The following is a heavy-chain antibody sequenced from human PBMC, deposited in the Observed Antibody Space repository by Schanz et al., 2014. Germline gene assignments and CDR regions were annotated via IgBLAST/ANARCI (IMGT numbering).Heavy chain of an antibody. Sequence: EVQLVESGGGLVKPGGSLRLSCAASGFTFSNYSMNWVRQAPGKGLEWVSLIYKSGSAFYADSVKGRLTISRDNSKNTVYLEMNRLRTEDTALYYCARDSAGTTFGVLDSWGQGTLVTVSS. J-gene: IGHJ4*02. CDR1: GFTFSNYS. CDR3: ARDSAGTTFGVLDS. CDR2: IYKSGSA. V-gene: IGHV3-66*02. D-gene: IGHD1-1*01.